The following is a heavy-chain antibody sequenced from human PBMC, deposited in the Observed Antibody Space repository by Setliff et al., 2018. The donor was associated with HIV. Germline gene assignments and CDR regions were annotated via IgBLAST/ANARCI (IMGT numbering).Heavy chain of an antibody. V-gene: IGHV3-23*01. CDR3: ALVGGVTVPPDGFDI. Sequence: GGSLRLSCAASGFTFSSNWMHWVRQAPGKGLEWVSAIGGSGFGTYYADSVKGRFTISRDNSKNTLYLHMNSLRAEDTSVYHCALVGGVTVPPDGFDIWGQGTMVTVSS. CDR1: GFTFSSNW. CDR2: IGGSGFGT. D-gene: IGHD3-16*01. J-gene: IGHJ3*02.